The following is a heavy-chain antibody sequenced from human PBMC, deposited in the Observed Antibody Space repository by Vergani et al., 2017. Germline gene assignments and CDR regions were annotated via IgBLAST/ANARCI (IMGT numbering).Heavy chain of an antibody. CDR3: ARHDIVVVPAATIYNWLDP. J-gene: IGHJ5*02. V-gene: IGHV4-39*01. CDR2: IYYSGST. CDR1: GCSISSSSYY. Sequence: QLQLQESGPGLVKPSETLSLTCTVSGCSISSSSYYWGWIRQPPGKGLEWIGSIYYSGSTYYNPSLKSRVTISVDTSKNQFSLKLSSVTAADTAVYYCARHDIVVVPAATIYNWLDPWGQGTLVTVSS. D-gene: IGHD2-2*01.